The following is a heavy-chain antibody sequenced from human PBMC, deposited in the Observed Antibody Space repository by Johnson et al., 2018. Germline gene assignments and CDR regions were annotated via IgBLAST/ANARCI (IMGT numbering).Heavy chain of an antibody. J-gene: IGHJ1*01. Sequence: VQLQESGGGVVQPGRSLRLSCAASGFTFSSYGMHWVRQAPGTGLAWVSSISSSSRYIYYADSVKGRFTISRDNAKNSLYLQMNSLRDADTAVYYCARSQAVQHWGQGTLVTVSS. CDR1: GFTFSSYG. CDR2: ISSSSRYI. V-gene: IGHV3-21*01. CDR3: ARSQAVQH.